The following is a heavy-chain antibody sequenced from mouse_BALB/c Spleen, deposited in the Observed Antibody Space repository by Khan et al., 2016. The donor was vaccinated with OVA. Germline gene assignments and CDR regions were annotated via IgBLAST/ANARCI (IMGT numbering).Heavy chain of an antibody. Sequence: EVELVESGGGLVKPGESLKLSCAASGFTFSSYVMSWVRQTPEKRLEWVASISSGNNTYYADSLKGRFTISRDDARNILYLQMSSLRSEDTAMYYCTRGPSYFGISYFDYWGQGTTLTVSS. D-gene: IGHD1-1*01. CDR2: ISSGNNT. CDR3: TRGPSYFGISYFDY. V-gene: IGHV5-6-5*01. J-gene: IGHJ2*01. CDR1: GFTFSSYV.